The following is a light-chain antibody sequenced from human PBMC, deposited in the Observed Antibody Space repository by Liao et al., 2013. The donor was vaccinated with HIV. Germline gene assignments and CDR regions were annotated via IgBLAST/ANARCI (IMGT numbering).Light chain of an antibody. Sequence: SYVLTQPPSVSVAPGKTARITCGGDYIGTKSVHWYQQQPGQAPVLVIYYDTDRPSGIPERFSGSNSGSTATLTISRVEAGDEADYYCQVWDSSSAHRYVFGTGTKVTVL. V-gene: IGLV3-21*04. CDR3: QVWDSSSAHRYV. J-gene: IGLJ1*01. CDR1: YIGTKS. CDR2: YDT.